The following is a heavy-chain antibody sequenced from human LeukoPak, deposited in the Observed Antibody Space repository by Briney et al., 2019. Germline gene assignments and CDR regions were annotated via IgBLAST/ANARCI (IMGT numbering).Heavy chain of an antibody. CDR2: IDPSDSYT. D-gene: IGHD3-10*01. CDR1: GYSFTSYW. CDR3: ARQSVRGVFAFDI. V-gene: IGHV5-10-1*01. J-gene: IGHJ3*02. Sequence: GASLKISFKGSGYSFTSYWISWVRQMPGKGLGWMGRIDPSDSYTNYSPSFQGHVTISADKSISTAYLQWSSLKASDTAMYYCARQSVRGVFAFDIWGQGTMVTVSS.